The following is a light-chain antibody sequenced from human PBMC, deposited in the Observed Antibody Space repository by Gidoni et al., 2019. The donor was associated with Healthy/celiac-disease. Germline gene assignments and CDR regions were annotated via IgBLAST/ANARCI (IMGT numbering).Light chain of an antibody. Sequence: EIVMTQSPATLSVSPGERATLSCRASQSVSSNLAWYQQKPGQAPRLLIYGASTRATGIPARCSGSGSGTEFTLTISSLQSEDFAVYYCQQYNNWPFTFGPGTKVEIK. CDR3: QQYNNWPFT. CDR2: GAS. J-gene: IGKJ3*01. CDR1: QSVSSN. V-gene: IGKV3-15*01.